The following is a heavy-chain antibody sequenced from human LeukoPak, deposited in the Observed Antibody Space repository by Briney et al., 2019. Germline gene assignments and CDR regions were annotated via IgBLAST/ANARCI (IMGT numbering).Heavy chain of an antibody. D-gene: IGHD3-10*01. Sequence: MASGTLSLTCAVSGGSISSSNWWSWVRQPPGKGLEWIGEIYHSGSTNYNPSLKSRVTISVDKSKNQFSLKLSSVTAADTAVYYCASKIYYYGSRLDAFDIWGQGTMVTVSS. V-gene: IGHV4-4*02. CDR1: GGSISSSNW. J-gene: IGHJ3*02. CDR3: ASKIYYYGSRLDAFDI. CDR2: IYHSGST.